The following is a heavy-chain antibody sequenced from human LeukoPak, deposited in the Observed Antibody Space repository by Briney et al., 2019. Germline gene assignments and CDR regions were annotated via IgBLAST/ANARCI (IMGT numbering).Heavy chain of an antibody. CDR3: AKDRSGYRHPLLFDY. V-gene: IGHV3-30*18. D-gene: IGHD6-25*01. J-gene: IGHJ4*02. CDR2: ISYDGSNK. CDR1: GFIFSSYG. Sequence: GGSLTLSCAATGFIFSSYGMHWVRQAPSKGLEGVAVISYDGSNKYYADSVKGGFTISRDNSKNTLYMQMNRMRAEDTAVYYCAKDRSGYRHPLLFDYWGQGTLVTVHS.